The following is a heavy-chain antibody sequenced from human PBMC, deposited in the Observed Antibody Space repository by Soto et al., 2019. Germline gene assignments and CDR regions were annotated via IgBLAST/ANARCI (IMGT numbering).Heavy chain of an antibody. J-gene: IGHJ6*03. D-gene: IGHD4-17*01. CDR2: INHSGST. CDR1: GGSFSGYY. Sequence: QVQLQQWGAGLLEPSETLSLTCAVYGGSFSGYYWSWIRQPPGKGLEWIGEINHSGSTNYNPSLKSRVTISVDTSKNQFSLKLSSVTAADTAVYYCARGGRVTTNSYYYYYMDVWGKGTTVTVSS. V-gene: IGHV4-34*01. CDR3: ARGGRVTTNSYYYYYMDV.